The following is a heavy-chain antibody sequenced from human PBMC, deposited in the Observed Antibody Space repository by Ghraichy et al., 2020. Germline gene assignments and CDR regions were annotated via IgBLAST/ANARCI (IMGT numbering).Heavy chain of an antibody. CDR3: ARGGGVVVANYGMDV. J-gene: IGHJ6*02. CDR1: GFTFSSYS. V-gene: IGHV3-21*01. CDR2: ISSSSRYR. D-gene: IGHD2-15*01. Sequence: GGSLRLSCAASGFTFSSYSMNWVRQAPGKGLEWVASISSSSRYRYYADSVKGRFTISRDNAKNSLYLQMNSLRAEDTAVYYCARGGGVVVANYGMDVGGQGTTVTVSS.